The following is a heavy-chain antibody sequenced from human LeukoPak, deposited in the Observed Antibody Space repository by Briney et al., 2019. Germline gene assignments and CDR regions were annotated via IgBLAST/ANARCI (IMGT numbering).Heavy chain of an antibody. D-gene: IGHD5-24*01. V-gene: IGHV3-7*03. J-gene: IGHJ4*02. CDR1: GFTFSGYW. Sequence: GGSLRLSCADSGFTFSGYWMSWVRLAPGKGLEWVANIKEDGTETYYVDSVKGRFTISRDNAKNSLYLQMNSLRVEDTAVYYCAKEGRSLQTYWGQGTLVTVSS. CDR2: IKEDGTET. CDR3: AKEGRSLQTY.